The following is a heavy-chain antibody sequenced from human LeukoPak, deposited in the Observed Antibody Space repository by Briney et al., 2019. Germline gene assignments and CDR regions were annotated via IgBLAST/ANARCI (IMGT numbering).Heavy chain of an antibody. CDR2: INHSGST. CDR3: ARETRGYSYGYAGYFDY. D-gene: IGHD5-18*01. Sequence: KPPETLSLTCAVYGGSFSGYYWSWIRQPPGKGLEWIGEINHSGSTNYNPSLKSRVTISVDTSKNQFSLKLSSVTAADTAVYYCARETRGYSYGYAGYFDYWGQGTLVTVSS. V-gene: IGHV4-34*01. J-gene: IGHJ4*02. CDR1: GGSFSGYY.